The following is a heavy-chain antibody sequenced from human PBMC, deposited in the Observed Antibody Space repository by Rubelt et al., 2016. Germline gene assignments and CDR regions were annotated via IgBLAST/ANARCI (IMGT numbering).Heavy chain of an antibody. J-gene: IGHJ4*02. V-gene: IGHV1-3*01. CDR3: AARYGSGSYYPPTFDY. D-gene: IGHD3-10*01. Sequence: MHWVRQAPGQRLEWMGWITAGNGNTKYSQKFQGRVTITRDTSASTAYMELSSLRSEDTAVYYCAARYGSGSYYPPTFDYWGQGTLVTVSS. CDR2: ITAGNGNT.